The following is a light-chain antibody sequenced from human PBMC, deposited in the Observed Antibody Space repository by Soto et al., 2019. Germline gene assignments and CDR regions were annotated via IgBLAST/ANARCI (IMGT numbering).Light chain of an antibody. Sequence: DIQVTHSPSSLSASVGDSVTITCRTSQGIRSALGWYQQKPGKVPKLLIYAASTLRSGVPSRFSGSGSGRDFTLTISSLQPEDIATYYCQQYDNLPLTFGGGTRWIS. V-gene: IGKV1-17*01. J-gene: IGKJ4*01. CDR1: QGIRSA. CDR2: AAS. CDR3: QQYDNLPLT.